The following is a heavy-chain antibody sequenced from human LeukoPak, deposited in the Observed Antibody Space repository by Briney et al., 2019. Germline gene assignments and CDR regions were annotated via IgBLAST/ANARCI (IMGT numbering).Heavy chain of an antibody. CDR2: IIPIFGTA. Sequence: SVKVSCKASGYTFTSYGISWVRQAPGQGLEWMGGIIPIFGTANYAQKFQGRVTITADESTSTAYMVLSSLRSEDTAVYYCARENVTIFGVVSNYYYYMDVWGKGTTVTVSS. D-gene: IGHD3-3*01. CDR3: ARENVTIFGVVSNYYYYMDV. CDR1: GYTFTSYG. V-gene: IGHV1-69*13. J-gene: IGHJ6*03.